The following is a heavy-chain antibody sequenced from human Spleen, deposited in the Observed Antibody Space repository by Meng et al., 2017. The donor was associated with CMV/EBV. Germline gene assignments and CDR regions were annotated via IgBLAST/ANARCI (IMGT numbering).Heavy chain of an antibody. V-gene: IGHV4-59*02. CDR1: SDSVSGYY. CDR3: ARLIIPDY. Sequence: GSLRLSCSVSSDSVSGYYWSWIRQPPGKGLEWIGYSHHRGNTNYNPSLKSRVAISLDTSRNQFSLKLNSVTAADTAVYFCARLIIPDYWGQGTLVTVSS. J-gene: IGHJ4*02. CDR2: SHHRGNT. D-gene: IGHD3-3*01.